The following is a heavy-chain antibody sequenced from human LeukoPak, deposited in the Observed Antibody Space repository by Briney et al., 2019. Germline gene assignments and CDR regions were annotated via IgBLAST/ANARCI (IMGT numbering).Heavy chain of an antibody. D-gene: IGHD2-21*01. CDR1: GFTISGDD. CDR3: ARETLNSLDL. J-gene: IGHJ3*01. V-gene: IGHV3-30*09. CDR2: ISFDGSYK. Sequence: PGTSLRLSCTASGFTISGDDMHWVRQAPGKGLQWVAHISFDGSYKYYADSVKGRFAISRDNSKNTLYLQMNRLRTDDTALFYCARETLNSLDLWGPGTLVTVSS.